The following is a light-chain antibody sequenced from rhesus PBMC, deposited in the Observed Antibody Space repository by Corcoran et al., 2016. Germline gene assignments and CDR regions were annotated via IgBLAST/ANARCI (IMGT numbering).Light chain of an antibody. J-gene: IGKJ1*01. CDR3: QQHNSYPWT. Sequence: DIQMTQSPSSLSASVGDRVTITCRASQGISSYLAWYQQKPGKAPKLLFYAASTLKSGVPSRFSGSGSGTDFTITISSLQPEDFATYYCQQHNSYPWTFGQGTKVEIK. CDR2: AAS. V-gene: IGKV1-25*01. CDR1: QGISSY.